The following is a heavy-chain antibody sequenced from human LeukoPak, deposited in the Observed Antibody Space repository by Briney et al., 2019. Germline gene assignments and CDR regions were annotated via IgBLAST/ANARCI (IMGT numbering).Heavy chain of an antibody. V-gene: IGHV5-51*01. D-gene: IGHD5-12*01. CDR3: ARKPKGGYSGYESDY. J-gene: IGHJ4*02. CDR2: IYPADSAA. Sequence: GESLKISCQASGYSFTTYWIGWVRQMPGKGLEWMGIIYPADSAAHYSPSFQGQATISVDKSINTAYFQWRRLKASDTAMYYCARKPKGGYSGYESDYWGQGTLVTVSS. CDR1: GYSFTTYW.